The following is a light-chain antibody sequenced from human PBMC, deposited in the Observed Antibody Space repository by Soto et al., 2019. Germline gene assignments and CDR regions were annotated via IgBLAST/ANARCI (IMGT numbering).Light chain of an antibody. CDR1: SSNIGAGYD. CDR3: QSFDTNLLGSV. V-gene: IGLV1-40*01. CDR2: GNN. Sequence: QSVLTQPPSVSGAPGQRVTISCSGTSSNIGAGYDVHWYHQLPGTAPKLLIFGNNNRPSGVPARFSASRSGTSASLAITGLQAEDEADYYCQSFDTNLLGSVCGGGTKLTVL. J-gene: IGLJ3*02.